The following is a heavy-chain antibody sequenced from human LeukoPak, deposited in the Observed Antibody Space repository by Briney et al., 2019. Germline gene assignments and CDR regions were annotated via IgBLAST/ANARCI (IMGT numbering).Heavy chain of an antibody. CDR3: ARGWYHGYDY. CDR2: IFYSGST. D-gene: IGHD5-18*01. J-gene: IGHJ4*02. V-gene: IGHV4-39*07. CDR1: GGSISTSNYY. Sequence: PSETLSLTCTVSGGSISTSNYYWGWIRQPPGKGLEWIGNIFYSGSTYYSPSLRSRVTISLDTSRNQFSLKLSSVTAADTAVYYCARGWYHGYDYWGQGTLVTVSS.